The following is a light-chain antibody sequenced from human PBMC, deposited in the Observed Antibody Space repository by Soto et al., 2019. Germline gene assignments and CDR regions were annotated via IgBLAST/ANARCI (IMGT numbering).Light chain of an antibody. Sequence: QLVLTQPRSVSGSPGQSVTISCTGTSSDVGVSRSVSWYQQHPGKAPKLIISDVTKRPSGVPYRFSGSKSGNTASLTISGLQAADEADYYCCSYEGRFFFGTGTKLTVL. CDR3: CSYEGRFF. V-gene: IGLV2-11*01. CDR1: SSDVGVSRS. CDR2: DVT. J-gene: IGLJ1*01.